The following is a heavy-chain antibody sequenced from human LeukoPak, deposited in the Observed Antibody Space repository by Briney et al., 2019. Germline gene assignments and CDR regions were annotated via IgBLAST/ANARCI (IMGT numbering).Heavy chain of an antibody. V-gene: IGHV3-30*04. D-gene: IGHD6-13*01. CDR1: GFTFSSYA. Sequence: PGGSLRLSCAASGFTFSSYAMHWVRQAPGKGLEWVAVISYDGSNKHYADSVKGRFTISRDNSKNTLYLQMNSLRAEDMAVYYCAKSGAAAPPYYMDVWGKGTTVTISS. CDR3: AKSGAAAPPYYMDV. J-gene: IGHJ6*03. CDR2: ISYDGSNK.